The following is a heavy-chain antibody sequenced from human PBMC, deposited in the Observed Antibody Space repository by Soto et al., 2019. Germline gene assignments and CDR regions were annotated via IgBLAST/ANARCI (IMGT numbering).Heavy chain of an antibody. Sequence: SETLSLTCTVSGDSISSSNYFWGWIRQPPGKGLEWIGSLYYSGSTFYNPSLKSRVTISVDTSKNQFSLKLSFVTAADTAVYYCARNYYDGSGYYFRGQGTLVTVSS. CDR1: GDSISSSNYF. J-gene: IGHJ4*01. CDR3: ARNYYDGSGYYF. CDR2: LYYSGST. D-gene: IGHD3-22*01. V-gene: IGHV4-39*01.